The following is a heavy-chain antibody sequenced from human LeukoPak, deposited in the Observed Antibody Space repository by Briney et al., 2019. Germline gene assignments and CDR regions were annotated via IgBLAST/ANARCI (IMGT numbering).Heavy chain of an antibody. V-gene: IGHV4-39*01. CDR2: IYYSGST. CDR3: ARGQQWLVQYFGY. Sequence: PSETLSLTCTVSGGSISSSSYYWGWIRQPPGKGLEWIGSIYYSGSTYYNPSLKSRVTISVDTSKNQFSLKLSSVTAADTAVYYCARGQQWLVQYFGYWGQGTLVTVSS. D-gene: IGHD6-19*01. CDR1: GGSISSSSYY. J-gene: IGHJ4*02.